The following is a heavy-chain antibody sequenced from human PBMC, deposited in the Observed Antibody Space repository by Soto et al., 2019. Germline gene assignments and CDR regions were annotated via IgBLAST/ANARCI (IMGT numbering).Heavy chain of an antibody. Sequence: PWGSLRVSCLASGFTFNMYWMHWVRQAPGKGLVWVPRINNDGSTTTYADSVKGRFTISRENAKNTVYLQMSSLRAEDTAVYFCASGGYYYDTSGSDYWGQGTMVTVSS. D-gene: IGHD3-22*01. CDR2: INNDGSTT. V-gene: IGHV3-74*01. J-gene: IGHJ4*02. CDR3: ASGGYYYDTSGSDY. CDR1: GFTFNMYW.